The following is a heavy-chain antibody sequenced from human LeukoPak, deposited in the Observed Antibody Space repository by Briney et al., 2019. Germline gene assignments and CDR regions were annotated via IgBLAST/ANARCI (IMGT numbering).Heavy chain of an antibody. V-gene: IGHV3-48*01. J-gene: IGHJ3*02. D-gene: IGHD6-19*01. CDR1: GFTFSSYS. CDR3: ARDQQGVAGTVEDASDI. Sequence: GGSLRLSCAASGFTFSSYSMNWVRQAPGKGLEWVSYISSSSSTIYYADSVKGRFTISRDNAKNSLYLQMNSLRAEDTAVYYCARDQQGVAGTVEDASDIWGQGTMVTVSS. CDR2: ISSSSSTI.